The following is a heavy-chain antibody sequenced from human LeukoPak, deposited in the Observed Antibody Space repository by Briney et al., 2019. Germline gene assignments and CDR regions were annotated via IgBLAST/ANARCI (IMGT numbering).Heavy chain of an antibody. CDR3: ARADDYGDYIGVYYYGMDV. V-gene: IGHV1-2*02. CDR2: INPNSGGT. Sequence: VSVKVSCKASGYTFTGYYMHWVRQAPGQGLEWMGWINPNSGGTNYAQKFQGRVTMTRDTSISTAYMELSRLRSDDTAVYYCARADDYGDYIGVYYYGMDVWGQGTTVTVSS. CDR1: GYTFTGYY. J-gene: IGHJ6*02. D-gene: IGHD4-17*01.